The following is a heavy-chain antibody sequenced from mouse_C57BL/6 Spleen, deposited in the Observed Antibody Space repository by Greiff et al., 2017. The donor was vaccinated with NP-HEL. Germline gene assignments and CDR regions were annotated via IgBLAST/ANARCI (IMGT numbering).Heavy chain of an antibody. CDR1: GYTFTSYW. Sequence: QVQLQQPGADLVKPGASVKLSCKASGYTFTSYWMQWVKQRPGQGLEWIGEIDPSDSYTNYNQKFKGKATLTVDTSSSTAYMQLSSLTSEDSAVYYCARAAQAFYYAMDYWGQGTSVTVSS. V-gene: IGHV1-50*01. CDR2: IDPSDSYT. D-gene: IGHD3-2*02. CDR3: ARAAQAFYYAMDY. J-gene: IGHJ4*01.